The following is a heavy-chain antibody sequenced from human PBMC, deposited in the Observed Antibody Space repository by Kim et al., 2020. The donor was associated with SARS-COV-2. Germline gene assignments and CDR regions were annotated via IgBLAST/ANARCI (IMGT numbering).Heavy chain of an antibody. V-gene: IGHV4-34*01. D-gene: IGHD3-16*02. J-gene: IGHJ5*02. Sequence: SETLSLTCAVYGGSFSGYYWSWIRQPPGKGLEWIGEINHSGSTNYNPSLKSRVTISVDTSKNQFSLKLSSVTAADTAVYYCARSLGELSPWGQGTLVTVSS. CDR2: INHSGST. CDR1: GGSFSGYY. CDR3: ARSLGELSP.